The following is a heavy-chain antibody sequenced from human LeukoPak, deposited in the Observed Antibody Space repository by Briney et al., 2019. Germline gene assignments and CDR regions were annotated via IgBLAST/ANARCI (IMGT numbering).Heavy chain of an antibody. J-gene: IGHJ6*03. V-gene: IGHV4-39*01. CDR3: ARLPLSAGFLPGYYYYYYMDV. CDR1: GGSISSSSYY. D-gene: IGHD3-3*01. CDR2: IYYSGST. Sequence: SETLSLTCTVSGGSISSSSYYWGWIRQPPGKGLEWIGSIYYSGSTYYNPSLKSRVTISVDTSKNQFSLKLSSVTAADTAVYYCARLPLSAGFLPGYYYYYYMDVWGKGTTVTVSS.